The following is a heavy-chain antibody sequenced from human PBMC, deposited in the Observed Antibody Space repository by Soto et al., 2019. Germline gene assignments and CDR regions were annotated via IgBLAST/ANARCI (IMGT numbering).Heavy chain of an antibody. CDR1: GYSFTSYW. V-gene: IGHV5-10-1*01. CDR2: IDPSDSYT. D-gene: IGHD5-12*01. Sequence: GESMKISCKGSGYSFTSYWISWVRKMPGKGLEWMGRIDPSDSYTNYSPSFQGHVTISADKSISTAYLQWSSLKASDTAMYYCARRRGYSGYDDSDYWGQGTLVTVSS. J-gene: IGHJ4*02. CDR3: ARRRGYSGYDDSDY.